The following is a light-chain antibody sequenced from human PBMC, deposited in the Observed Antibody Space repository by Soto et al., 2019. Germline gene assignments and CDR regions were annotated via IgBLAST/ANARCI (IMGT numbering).Light chain of an antibody. Sequence: EIVLTQSPGTLSLSPGERATLSCRASQSVSSSYLAWYQQKPGQAPRLLIYGASSRAIGITTRFSGSGSGTDFTLTISRLEPEDFAVYYCQQYDSSPLPFGGGTKVEIK. V-gene: IGKV3-20*01. CDR2: GAS. CDR3: QQYDSSPLP. J-gene: IGKJ4*01. CDR1: QSVSSSY.